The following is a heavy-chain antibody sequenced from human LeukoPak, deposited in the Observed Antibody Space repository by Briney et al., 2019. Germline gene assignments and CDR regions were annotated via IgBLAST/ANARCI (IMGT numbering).Heavy chain of an antibody. CDR2: ISGSGGST. D-gene: IGHD6-19*01. J-gene: IGHJ4*02. Sequence: PPGGSLRLSCAASGFTFSSYAMSWVRQAPGKGLEWVSAISGSGGSTYYADSVKGRFTISRDNSKNTLYLQMNSLRAEDTAVYYCANGYTSSGRPHYYWGQGTLVTVSS. V-gene: IGHV3-23*01. CDR1: GFTFSSYA. CDR3: ANGYTSSGRPHYY.